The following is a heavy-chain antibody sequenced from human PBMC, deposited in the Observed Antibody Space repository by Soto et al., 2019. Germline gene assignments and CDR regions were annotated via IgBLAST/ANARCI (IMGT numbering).Heavy chain of an antibody. D-gene: IGHD3-10*01. CDR1: GGSISSGDYY. CDR3: ARDGYYGSGSYRSYYYGMDV. V-gene: IGHV4-30-4*01. J-gene: IGHJ6*02. Sequence: PSEILSLTCTVSGGSISSGDYYWSWIRQPPGKGLEWIGYIYYSGSTYYNPSLKSRVTISVDTSKNQFSLMLSSVTAADTAVYYCARDGYYGSGSYRSYYYGMDVWGQGTTVTVSS. CDR2: IYYSGST.